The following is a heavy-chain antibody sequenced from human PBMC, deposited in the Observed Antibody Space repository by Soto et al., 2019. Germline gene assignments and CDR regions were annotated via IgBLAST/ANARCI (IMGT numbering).Heavy chain of an antibody. J-gene: IGHJ3*02. V-gene: IGHV1-18*04. CDR1: GYTFTSYG. Sequence: ASVKVSCKASGYTFTSYGISWVRQAPGQGLEWMGWISAYNGNTNYAQKRQGRVTMTTDTSTSTAYMELRSLRSDDTAVDYCAGTRVSQWLVGGGAFDIWGQGTMVTVSS. CDR3: AGTRVSQWLVGGGAFDI. D-gene: IGHD6-19*01. CDR2: ISAYNGNT.